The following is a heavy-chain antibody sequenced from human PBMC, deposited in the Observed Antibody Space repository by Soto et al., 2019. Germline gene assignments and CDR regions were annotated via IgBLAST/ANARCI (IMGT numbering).Heavy chain of an antibody. CDR3: AGVFSDEKSKYYFDY. D-gene: IGHD1-26*01. CDR2: IIPIFGTA. V-gene: IGHV1-69*01. CDR1: GGTFSNYV. Sequence: QVQLVQSGAEVKKPGSSVKVSCKASGGTFSNYVISWVRQAPGQGLEWMGGIIPIFGTANYAQKFQGRVTITADESTNTVYMELSSLRSEDTAVYYCAGVFSDEKSKYYFDYWGQGTLVTVSS. J-gene: IGHJ4*02.